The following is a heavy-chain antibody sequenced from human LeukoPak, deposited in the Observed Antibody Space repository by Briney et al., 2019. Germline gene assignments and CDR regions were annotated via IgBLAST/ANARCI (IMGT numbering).Heavy chain of an antibody. CDR1: GGSISSSSYY. CDR2: IYYSGCT. J-gene: IGHJ4*02. Sequence: SETLSLTCTASGGSISSSSYYWGWIRQPPGKGLEWIGSIYYSGCTYYNPSLKSRVTISVDTSKSQFSLKLSSVTAADTAVYYCARDYYDSSYWGQGTLVTVSS. V-gene: IGHV4-39*07. D-gene: IGHD3-22*01. CDR3: ARDYYDSSY.